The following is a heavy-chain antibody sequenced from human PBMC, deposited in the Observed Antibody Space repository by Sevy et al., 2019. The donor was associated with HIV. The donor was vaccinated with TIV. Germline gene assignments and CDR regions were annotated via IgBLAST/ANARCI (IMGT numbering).Heavy chain of an antibody. J-gene: IGHJ4*02. V-gene: IGHV1-24*01. CDR2: FDLEDDER. Sequence: ASVKVSCQVSGYTLTKLSMHWVRQAPGKGLEGVGSFDLEDDERIYAQKFQGRVTMTEDTSTDTAYMELSSLRSEDTDVYYCTTTKDYYENTGDPFDYWGQGTLVTVSS. CDR1: GYTLTKLS. D-gene: IGHD3-22*01. CDR3: TTTKDYYENTGDPFDY.